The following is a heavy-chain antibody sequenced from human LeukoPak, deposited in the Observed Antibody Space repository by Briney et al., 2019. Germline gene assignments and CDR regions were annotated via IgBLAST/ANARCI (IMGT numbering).Heavy chain of an antibody. V-gene: IGHV3-30*02. CDR1: GFTFSSYG. Sequence: GGSLRLSCAASGFTFSSYGMHWVRQAPGKGLEWVAFIRYDGSNKYYADSVKGRFTISRDNSKNTLYLQLNSLRVEDTAVYYCAKNRGAGSHYYYHMNVWGKGTTVTVSS. D-gene: IGHD1-26*01. CDR3: AKNRGAGSHYYYHMNV. J-gene: IGHJ6*03. CDR2: IRYDGSNK.